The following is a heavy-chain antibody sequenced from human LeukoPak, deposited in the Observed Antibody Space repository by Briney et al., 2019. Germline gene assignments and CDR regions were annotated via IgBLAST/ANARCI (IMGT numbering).Heavy chain of an antibody. V-gene: IGHV4-4*07. CDR1: GVSISAYY. Sequence: SETLSLTCSVSGVSISAYYWSWIRKPAGKGLEWIGRIYPGESIYATENTNYNPSLKSRVSMSGDTSKNQVSLKLRSVTAADTAVYYCARETMTCSGGSCFSRWFDPWGQGTLEIVSA. D-gene: IGHD2-15*01. J-gene: IGHJ5*02. CDR2: IYPGESIYATENT. CDR3: ARETMTCSGGSCFSRWFDP.